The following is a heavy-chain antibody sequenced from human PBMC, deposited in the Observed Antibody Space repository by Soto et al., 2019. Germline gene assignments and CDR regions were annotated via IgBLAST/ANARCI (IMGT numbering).Heavy chain of an antibody. CDR2: IIPILGIA. V-gene: IGHV1-69*02. CDR1: GGTFSSYT. CDR3: ASVEVSSTSCPSPRVFDI. Sequence: SVKVSCKASGGTFSSYTISWVRQAPGQGLEWMGRIIPILGIANYAQKFQGRVTITADKSTSTAYMELSSLRSEDTAVYYCASVEVSSTSCPSPRVFDIWAQGTMVTVSS. D-gene: IGHD2-2*01. J-gene: IGHJ3*02.